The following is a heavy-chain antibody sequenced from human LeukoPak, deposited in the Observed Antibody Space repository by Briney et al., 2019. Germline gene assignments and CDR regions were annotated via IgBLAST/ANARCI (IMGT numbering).Heavy chain of an antibody. CDR2: IYPGDSDT. V-gene: IGHV5-51*01. CDR3: AREGDYGDIGVGNWFDP. J-gene: IGHJ5*02. CDR1: GYGFTSYW. D-gene: IGHD4-17*01. Sequence: GESLKISCKGSGYGFTSYWIGWVRQMPGKGLEWMGIIYPGDSDTRYSPSFQGQVTISADKSISTAYLQWSSLKASDTAMYYCAREGDYGDIGVGNWFDPWGQGALVTVSS.